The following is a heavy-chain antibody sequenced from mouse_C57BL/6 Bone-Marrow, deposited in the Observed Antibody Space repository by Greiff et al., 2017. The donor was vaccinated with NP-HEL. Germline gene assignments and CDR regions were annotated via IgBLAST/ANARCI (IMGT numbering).Heavy chain of an antibody. J-gene: IGHJ3*01. CDR2: ISDGGSYT. V-gene: IGHV5-4*01. CDR1: GFTFSSYA. CDR3: ARPPLAY. Sequence: VQLKESGGGLVKPGGSLKLSCAASGFTFSSYAMSWVRQTPEKRLEWVATISDGGSYTYYPDNVKGRFTISRDNAKNNLYLQMSHLKSEDTAMYYCARPPLAYWGQGTLVTVSA.